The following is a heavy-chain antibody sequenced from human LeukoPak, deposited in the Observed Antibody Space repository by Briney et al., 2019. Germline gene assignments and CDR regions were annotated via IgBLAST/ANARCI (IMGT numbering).Heavy chain of an antibody. Sequence: GRSLRLSCAASGFTFDDYAMHWVRQAPGKGLEWVSGISWNSGSIGYADSVKGRFTISRDNAKNSLYLQMNSLRAEDTALYYCTKDIATGNRLYYFDYWGQGTLVTVSS. J-gene: IGHJ4*02. D-gene: IGHD1-14*01. V-gene: IGHV3-9*01. CDR3: TKDIATGNRLYYFDY. CDR2: ISWNSGSI. CDR1: GFTFDDYA.